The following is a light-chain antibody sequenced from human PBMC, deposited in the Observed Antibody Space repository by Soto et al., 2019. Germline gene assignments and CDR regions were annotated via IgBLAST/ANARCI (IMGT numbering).Light chain of an antibody. CDR1: QSISNW. CDR3: QQYDSYSLT. Sequence: DIQMTQSPSTLSASVGDRVTITCRASQSISNWLAWYQQKPGIAPKLLIYQASSLEPGVPSRFSGSGSGTEFTLTISSLQPDDVATYYCQQYDSYSLTFGGGTKVEIK. V-gene: IGKV1-5*03. J-gene: IGKJ4*01. CDR2: QAS.